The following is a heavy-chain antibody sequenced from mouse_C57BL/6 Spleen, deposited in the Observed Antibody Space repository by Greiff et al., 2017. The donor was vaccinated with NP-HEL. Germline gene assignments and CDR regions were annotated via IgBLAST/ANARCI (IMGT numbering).Heavy chain of an antibody. J-gene: IGHJ1*03. CDR1: GFSLTSYG. CDR3: AKGGITEYFDV. Sequence: VQGVESGPGLVAPSQSLSIPCTVSGFSLTSYGVSWVRQPPGKGLEWLGVIWGDGSTNYHSARISRLSISKDNSKSQVFLKLSSLQTDDTATYYCAKGGITEYFDVWGTGTTVTVSS. CDR2: IWGDGST. D-gene: IGHD2-4*01. V-gene: IGHV2-3*01.